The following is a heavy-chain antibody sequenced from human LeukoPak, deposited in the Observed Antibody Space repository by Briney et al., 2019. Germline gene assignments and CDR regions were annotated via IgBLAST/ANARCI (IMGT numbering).Heavy chain of an antibody. CDR2: FDAEDGET. D-gene: IGHD6-19*01. J-gene: IGHJ4*02. V-gene: IGHV1-24*01. CDR3: TTLPSGIAVAGTTDY. Sequence: GAAVTVSCVVSGYTLTGLSMQWVRQAPGKGLEWVGVFDAEDGETIYAQKLQGRVTMTEDTSTDTDYMELSSLRDEDTAVYYCTTLPSGIAVAGTTDYWGQGTLVTVSS. CDR1: GYTLTGLS.